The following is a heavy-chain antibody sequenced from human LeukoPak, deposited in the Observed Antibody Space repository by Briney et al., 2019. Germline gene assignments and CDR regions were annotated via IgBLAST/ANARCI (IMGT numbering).Heavy chain of an antibody. V-gene: IGHV4-59*01. D-gene: IGHD3-10*01. Sequence: PSETLSLTCTVSGGSISSYYWSWIRQPPGKGLEWFGYIYYSGSTNYNPSLKSRVTISVDTSKNQFSLKLSSVTAADTAVYYCARELRLSYYGSGPTRGYAFDIWGQGTMVTVSS. J-gene: IGHJ3*02. CDR3: ARELRLSYYGSGPTRGYAFDI. CDR1: GGSISSYY. CDR2: IYYSGST.